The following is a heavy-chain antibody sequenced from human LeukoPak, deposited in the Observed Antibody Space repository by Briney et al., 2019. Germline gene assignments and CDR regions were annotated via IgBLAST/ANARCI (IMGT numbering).Heavy chain of an antibody. CDR3: ATGVVVVPAAMGPYFQH. D-gene: IGHD2-2*01. V-gene: IGHV6-1*01. J-gene: IGHJ1*01. Sequence: SQTLSLTCAISGDSVSSNSAAWNWIRQSPSRGLEWLGRTYYRSKWYNDYAVSVKSRITINPDTSKNQFSLQLNSVTPEDTAVYYCATGVVVVPAAMGPYFQHWGQGTLVTVSS. CDR2: TYYRSKWYN. CDR1: GDSVSSNSAA.